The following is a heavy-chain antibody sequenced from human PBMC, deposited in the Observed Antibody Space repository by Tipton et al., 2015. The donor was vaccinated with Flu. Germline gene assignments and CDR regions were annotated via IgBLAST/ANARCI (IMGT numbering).Heavy chain of an antibody. D-gene: IGHD6-19*01. CDR1: GGSFSVYY. V-gene: IGHV4-34*01. CDR3: ARGGDSSGWYTY. CDR2: INHSGST. Sequence: GLVKPSETLSLTCAVYGGSFSVYYWSWIRQPPGKGLEWIGEINHSGSTNYNPSLKSRVTISVDTSKNQFSLKLSSVTAADTAVYYCARGGDSSGWYTYWGQGTLVTVSS. J-gene: IGHJ4*02.